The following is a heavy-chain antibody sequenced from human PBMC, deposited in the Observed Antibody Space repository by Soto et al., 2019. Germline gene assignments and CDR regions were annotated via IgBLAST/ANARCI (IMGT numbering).Heavy chain of an antibody. CDR2: IYWDDDK. V-gene: IGHV2-5*02. CDR1: GFSLSTSGVR. Sequence: QITLKESGPTLVKPTQTLTLTCTFSGFSLSTSGVRVGWIRQPPGKVLEWLALIYWDDDKRYSPSLKSRLTITKVTSKNQVVLTMTSMDPVDTATYYCALGEWSGYGYWGQGTLVTVSS. CDR3: ALGEWSGYGY. D-gene: IGHD3-3*01. J-gene: IGHJ4*02.